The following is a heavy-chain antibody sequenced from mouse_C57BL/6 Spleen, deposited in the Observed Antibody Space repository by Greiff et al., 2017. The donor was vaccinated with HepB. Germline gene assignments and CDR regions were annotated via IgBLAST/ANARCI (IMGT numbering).Heavy chain of an antibody. CDR1: GFTFSSYA. V-gene: IGHV5-9-1*02. Sequence: EVQLVESGAGLVKPGGSLKLSCAASGFTFSSYAMSWVRQTPEKRLEWVAYISSGGDYIYYADTVKGRFTISRDNARNTLYLQMSSLKSEDTAMYYCTRDQDYGSSSWFAYWGQGTLVTVSA. D-gene: IGHD1-1*01. CDR2: ISSGGDYI. J-gene: IGHJ3*01. CDR3: TRDQDYGSSSWFAY.